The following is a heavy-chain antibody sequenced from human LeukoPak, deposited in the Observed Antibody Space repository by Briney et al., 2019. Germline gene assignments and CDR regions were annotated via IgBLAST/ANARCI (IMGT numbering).Heavy chain of an antibody. Sequence: PGGSLRLSCAASGFTFSNAWMSWVRQAPGRGLEWVGRIKSKTDGATTEYAAPVKGRFTISRDDSKNMLYLQMNSLKTEDTAVYYCTTGLYDYDSGSYSFPWGQGTRVTVSS. CDR3: TTGLYDYDSGSYSFP. V-gene: IGHV3-15*01. CDR2: IKSKTDGATT. CDR1: GFTFSNAW. J-gene: IGHJ5*02. D-gene: IGHD3-10*01.